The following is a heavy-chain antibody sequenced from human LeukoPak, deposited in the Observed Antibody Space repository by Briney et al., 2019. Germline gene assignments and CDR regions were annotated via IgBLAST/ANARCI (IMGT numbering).Heavy chain of an antibody. CDR3: ARVGGTNYYYYGMDV. D-gene: IGHD1-1*01. CDR2: IYYSGST. V-gene: IGHV4-61*08. J-gene: IGHJ6*02. CDR1: GGSISSGGYS. Sequence: SQTLSLTCAVSGGSISSGGYSWSWIRQPPGKGLEWIGYIYYSGSTNYNPSLKSRVTISVDTSKNQFSLKLSSVTAADTAVYYCARVGGTNYYYYGMDVWGQGTTVTVSS.